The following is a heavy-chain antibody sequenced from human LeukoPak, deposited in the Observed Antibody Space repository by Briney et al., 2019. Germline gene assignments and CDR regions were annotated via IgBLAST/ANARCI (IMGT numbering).Heavy chain of an antibody. V-gene: IGHV3-7*01. Sequence: GGSLRLSCAASGFTFSSYWMSWVRQAPGKGLEWVANIKQDGSEKYYVDSVKGRFTISRDNAKNSLCLQMNSLRAEDTAVYYCARVRGGYYMDVWGKGTTVTVSS. CDR2: IKQDGSEK. CDR3: ARVRGGYYMDV. CDR1: GFTFSSYW. J-gene: IGHJ6*03. D-gene: IGHD3-10*01.